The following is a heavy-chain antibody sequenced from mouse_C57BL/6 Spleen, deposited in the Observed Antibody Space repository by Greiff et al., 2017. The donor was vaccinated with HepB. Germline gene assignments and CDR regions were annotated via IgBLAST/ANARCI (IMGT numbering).Heavy chain of an antibody. CDR1: GFTFSSYA. Sequence: EVMLVESGGGLVKPGGSLKLSCAASGFTFSSYAMSWVRQTPEKRLEWVATISDGGSYTYYPDNVKGRFTISRDNAKNNLYLQMSHLKSEDTAMYYCASEGWEEAYWGQGTLVTVSA. CDR3: ASEGWEEAY. CDR2: ISDGGSYT. V-gene: IGHV5-4*03. D-gene: IGHD3-3*01. J-gene: IGHJ3*01.